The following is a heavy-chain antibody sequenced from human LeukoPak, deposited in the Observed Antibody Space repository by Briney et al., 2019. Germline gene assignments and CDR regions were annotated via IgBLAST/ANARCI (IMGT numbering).Heavy chain of an antibody. D-gene: IGHD6-13*01. CDR2: ISSNSRYI. J-gene: IGHJ4*02. Sequence: PGGSLRLSCAASGFTFSTYSMSWVRQAPGKGLEWVSSISSNSRYIYYADSMRGRFTISRDNAKNSLYLQMNSLKPEDTAVYYCARVAEAAAFDSWGQGTLVTASS. CDR3: ARVAEAAAFDS. V-gene: IGHV3-21*06. CDR1: GFTFSTYS.